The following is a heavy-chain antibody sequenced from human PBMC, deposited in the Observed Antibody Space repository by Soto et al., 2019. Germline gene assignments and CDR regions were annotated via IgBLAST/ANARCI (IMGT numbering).Heavy chain of an antibody. CDR2: IIPIFGTA. CDR3: AREGVPAAIGYYYYGMDV. D-gene: IGHD2-2*02. CDR1: GGTFSSYA. J-gene: IGHJ6*02. V-gene: IGHV1-69*13. Sequence: GASVKVSCKASGGTFSSYAISWVRQAPGQGLEWMGGIIPIFGTANYAQKFQGRVTITADESTSTAYMELSSLGSEDTAVYYCAREGVPAAIGYYYYGMDVRGQGTTVTVSS.